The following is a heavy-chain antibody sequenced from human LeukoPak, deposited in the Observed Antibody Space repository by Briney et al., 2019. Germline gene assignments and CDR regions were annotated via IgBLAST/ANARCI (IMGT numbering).Heavy chain of an antibody. J-gene: IGHJ5*02. CDR3: ATGAAAADWFDP. D-gene: IGHD6-13*01. Sequence: ASVKVSCKVSGYTLTELSMHWVRQAPGTGLESRGGFDPEDGETIYAQKFQGRVTMTEDTATDTAYMELSSVRSEDTAVYYCATGAAAADWFDPWGQGTLVTVSS. CDR2: FDPEDGET. CDR1: GYTLTELS. V-gene: IGHV1-24*01.